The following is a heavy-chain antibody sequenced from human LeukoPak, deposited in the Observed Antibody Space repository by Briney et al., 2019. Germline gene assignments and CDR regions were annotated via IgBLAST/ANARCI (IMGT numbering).Heavy chain of an antibody. D-gene: IGHD3-3*01. CDR2: IYHSGST. CDR1: GGSISSGGYY. Sequence: SETLSLTCTVSGGSISSGGYYWSWIRQPPGKGLEWIGYIYHSGSTYYNPSLKSRVTISVDRSKNQFSLKLSSVTAADTAVYYCARPIRGRSAYWYFDLWGRGTLVTVSS. V-gene: IGHV4-30-2*01. J-gene: IGHJ2*01. CDR3: ARPIRGRSAYWYFDL.